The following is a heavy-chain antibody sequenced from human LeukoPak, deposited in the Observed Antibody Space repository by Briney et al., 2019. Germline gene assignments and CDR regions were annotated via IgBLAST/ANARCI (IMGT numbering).Heavy chain of an antibody. CDR1: GGSFSGYY. Sequence: SETLSLTCAVYGGSFSGYYWSWIRQPPGKGLEWIGEINHSGSTNYNPSLKSRVTISVDTSKNQFSLKLSSVTAADTAVYYCARGAPGYCSSTSCYLRANSWFDPWAREPWSPSPQ. V-gene: IGHV4-34*01. J-gene: IGHJ5*02. CDR3: ARGAPGYCSSTSCYLRANSWFDP. CDR2: INHSGST. D-gene: IGHD2-2*01.